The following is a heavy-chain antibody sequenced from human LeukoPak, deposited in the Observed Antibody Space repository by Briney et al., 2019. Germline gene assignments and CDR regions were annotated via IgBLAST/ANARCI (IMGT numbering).Heavy chain of an antibody. J-gene: IGHJ4*02. Sequence: ASVTVSCKSSGYTFTSYSISLVRQAPGQGLEWMGWISAYNGNTNYAQKLQGRVTMTTDTSTTTGYMEQRSLSSYDTAVYCCAVLLYGSGPYYWGQGTLVTVSS. CDR2: ISAYNGNT. D-gene: IGHD3-10*01. V-gene: IGHV1-18*01. CDR3: AVLLYGSGPYY. CDR1: GYTFTSYS.